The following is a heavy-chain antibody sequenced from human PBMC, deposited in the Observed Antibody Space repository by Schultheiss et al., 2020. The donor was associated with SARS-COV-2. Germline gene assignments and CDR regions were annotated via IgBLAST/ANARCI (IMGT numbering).Heavy chain of an antibody. CDR2: INHSGST. Sequence: SETLSLTCAVYGGSFSGYYWSWIRQPPGKGLEWIGEINHSGSTNYNPSLKSRVTISVDTSKNQFSLKLSSVTAADTAVYYCARGREGADGLDYWGQGTLVTVSS. V-gene: IGHV4-34*01. J-gene: IGHJ4*02. CDR3: ARGREGADGLDY. CDR1: GGSFSGYY.